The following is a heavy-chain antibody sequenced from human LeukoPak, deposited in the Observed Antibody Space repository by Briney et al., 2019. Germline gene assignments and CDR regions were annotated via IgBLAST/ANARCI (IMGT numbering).Heavy chain of an antibody. J-gene: IGHJ4*02. CDR3: ARDGLMYSSGWYCDY. V-gene: IGHV3-30*04. D-gene: IGHD6-19*01. CDR1: GFTFSSYA. Sequence: PGGSLRLSCAASGFTFSSYAMHWVRQAPGKGLERVAVISYDGSNKYYADSVKGRFTISRDNSKNTLYLQMNSLRAEDTAVYYCARDGLMYSSGWYCDYWGQGTLVTVSS. CDR2: ISYDGSNK.